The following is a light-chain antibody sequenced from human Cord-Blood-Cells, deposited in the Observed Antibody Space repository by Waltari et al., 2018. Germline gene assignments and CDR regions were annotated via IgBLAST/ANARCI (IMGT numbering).Light chain of an antibody. CDR1: SSDVGSYNL. CDR3: CSYAGSSTVV. J-gene: IGLJ2*01. V-gene: IGLV2-23*02. CDR2: EVS. Sequence: QSALTQPASVSGSPGQSITISCTGTSSDVGSYNLVSWYQQHQGKAPKLMIYEVSKRPARVFNLLCGSKSGNTASLTIAGLQAEDEADYYCCSYAGSSTVVFGGGTKLTVL.